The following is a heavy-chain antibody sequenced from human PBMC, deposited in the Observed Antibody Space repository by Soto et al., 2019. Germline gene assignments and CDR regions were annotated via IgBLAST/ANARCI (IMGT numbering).Heavy chain of an antibody. CDR3: TTMRQAIVRNIVSRWFDP. CDR2: IKSKTDGGTT. CDR1: GFTFSNAW. D-gene: IGHD2-15*01. J-gene: IGHJ5*02. V-gene: IGHV3-15*01. Sequence: GGSLRLSCAASGFTFSNAWMSWVRQAPGKGLEWVGRIKSKTDGGTTDYAAPVKGRFTISRDDSKNTLYLQMNSLKTEDTAVYYCTTMRQAIVRNIVSRWFDPWGQGTLVTVSS.